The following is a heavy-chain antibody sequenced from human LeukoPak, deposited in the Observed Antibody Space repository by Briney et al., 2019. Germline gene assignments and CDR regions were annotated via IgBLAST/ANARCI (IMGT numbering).Heavy chain of an antibody. V-gene: IGHV1-8*01. J-gene: IGHJ4*02. D-gene: IGHD6-6*01. CDR1: GYTFTSYD. CDR3: ARARSGARRYSSSSNFDY. CDR2: MNPNSGNT. Sequence: ASVKVSCKASGYTFTSYDINWVRQATGQGLEWMGWMNPNSGNTGYAQKFQGRVTMTRNTSISTAYMELSSLRSEDTAVYYCARARSGARRYSSSSNFDYWGQGTLVTVSS.